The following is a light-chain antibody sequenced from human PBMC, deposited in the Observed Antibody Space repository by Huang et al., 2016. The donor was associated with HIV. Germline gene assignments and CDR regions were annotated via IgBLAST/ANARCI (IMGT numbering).Light chain of an antibody. CDR2: GAS. V-gene: IGKV3-15*01. CDR3: QQYDNWPPLT. Sequence: EIAMKPSPATLSVSPGERATLSCRASQSVRSNLAWFQQKPGHAPRLLIYGASTRPTGIPVRVSGAVSGTDFTLTISSQQSEDFAVYYCQQYDNWPPLTFGGGTKVGI. CDR1: QSVRSN. J-gene: IGKJ4*01.